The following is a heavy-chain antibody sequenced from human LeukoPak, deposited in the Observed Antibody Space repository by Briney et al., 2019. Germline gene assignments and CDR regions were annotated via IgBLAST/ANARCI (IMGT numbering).Heavy chain of an antibody. CDR1: GFTFDEYA. D-gene: IGHD3-10*02. Sequence: PGGSLRLSCVVSGFTFDEYAINWVRQAPGKGLEWVSNINWNGGSTGYGDSVKGRFTISRDNAKNSVFLQMHSLRADDTALYYCARDMSLGDAFDIWGQGTMVIVSS. CDR3: ARDMSLGDAFDI. V-gene: IGHV3-20*04. J-gene: IGHJ3*02. CDR2: INWNGGST.